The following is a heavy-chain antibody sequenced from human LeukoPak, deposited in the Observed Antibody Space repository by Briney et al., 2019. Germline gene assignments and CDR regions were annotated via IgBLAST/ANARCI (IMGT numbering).Heavy chain of an antibody. D-gene: IGHD4-23*01. V-gene: IGHV3-53*01. Sequence: PGGSLRLSCTVSGFTVSSNSMSWVRQAPGKGLEWVPFYSGSTHYSDSVKGRFTISRDNSKNTLYLQMNSLRAEDTAIYYCARDHYGGNSDYWGQGTLVTVSS. J-gene: IGHJ4*02. CDR2: YSGST. CDR3: ARDHYGGNSDY. CDR1: GFTVSSNS.